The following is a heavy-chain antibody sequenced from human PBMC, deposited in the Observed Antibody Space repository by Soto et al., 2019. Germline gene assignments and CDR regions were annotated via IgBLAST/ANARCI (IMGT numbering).Heavy chain of an antibody. CDR3: ARDLDSRHWNDMNWFDA. CDR1: GFTFSSFA. V-gene: IGHV3-23*01. CDR2: VSAGGGST. D-gene: IGHD1-1*01. Sequence: PGGSLRLSCAASGFTFSSFAMGWVRQPAGKGLEWVSSVSAGGGSTYYADSVRGRFTVSRDNSRNTVYLELSSLTVEDTATYYCARDLDSRHWNDMNWFDAWGQGTLVTVSS. J-gene: IGHJ5*02.